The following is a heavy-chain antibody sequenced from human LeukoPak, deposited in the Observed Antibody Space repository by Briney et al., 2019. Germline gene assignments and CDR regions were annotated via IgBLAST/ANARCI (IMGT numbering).Heavy chain of an antibody. Sequence: PPETLSLTCTVSGGSISSGSYYWSWIRQPAGKGLEWIGRIYTSGSTNYNPSLKSRVTMSVDTSKNQFSLKLSSVTAADTAVYYCARAPITGDYYYYYMDVWGKGTTVTVSS. CDR2: IYTSGST. V-gene: IGHV4-61*02. D-gene: IGHD7-27*01. J-gene: IGHJ6*03. CDR3: ARAPITGDYYYYYMDV. CDR1: GGSISSGSYY.